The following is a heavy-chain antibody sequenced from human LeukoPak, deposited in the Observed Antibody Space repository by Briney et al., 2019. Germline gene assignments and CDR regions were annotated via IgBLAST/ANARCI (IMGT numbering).Heavy chain of an antibody. Sequence: ASVKVSCTASGYTFTGYYMHWVRQAPGQGLEWMGWINPNSGGTHYAQTFQGRVTMTRDTSITTAYMELSSLRSDDTAVYYCAKAVKVDDTSGYYGVFDYWGQGTLVTVSS. CDR3: AKAVKVDDTSGYYGVFDY. CDR2: INPNSGGT. D-gene: IGHD3-22*01. J-gene: IGHJ4*02. CDR1: GYTFTGYY. V-gene: IGHV1-2*02.